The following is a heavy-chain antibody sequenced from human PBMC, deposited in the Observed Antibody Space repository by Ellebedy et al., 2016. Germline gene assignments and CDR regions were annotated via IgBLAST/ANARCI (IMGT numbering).Heavy chain of an antibody. V-gene: IGHV3-23*01. CDR3: AKAVLELHAFEI. D-gene: IGHD2-8*02. Sequence: GGSLRLXCTASGFTFSNYWMHWVRQAPGKGLEWVSTISGLSSSTFYADSVKGRFTISRDNSKRTLSLQMNSLRAEDTAVYYCAKAVLELHAFEIWGQGTLVTVSS. J-gene: IGHJ3*02. CDR2: ISGLSSST. CDR1: GFTFSNYW.